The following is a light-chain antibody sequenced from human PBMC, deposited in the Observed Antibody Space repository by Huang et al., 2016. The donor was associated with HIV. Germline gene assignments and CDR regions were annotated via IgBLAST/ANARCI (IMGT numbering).Light chain of an antibody. V-gene: IGKV3-15*01. CDR3: QQYSNWPPWT. J-gene: IGKJ1*01. CDR2: EAS. CDR1: QSITVN. Sequence: TQSPYTLSVSPGERAILSCRASQSITVNLAWYQHSTGQPPRLLIYEASTRATGIRARFSGWGSGTEFTLFISSVQSEDFALYYCQQYSNWPPWTFGQGTKVDI.